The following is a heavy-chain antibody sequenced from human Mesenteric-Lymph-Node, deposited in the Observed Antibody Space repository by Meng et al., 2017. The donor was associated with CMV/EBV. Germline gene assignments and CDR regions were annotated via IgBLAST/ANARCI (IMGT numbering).Heavy chain of an antibody. CDR3: ARFLGGDDSYFDY. D-gene: IGHD5-12*01. V-gene: IGHV7-4-1*01. Sequence: ASGYGFSNWPLKWVRQAPGQGLVWMGWIITNNGNRMYAQGFTGRFVFSLDASASTTFLQISGLKTEDTAVYYCARFLGGDDSYFDYWGQGTLVTVSS. CDR2: IITNNGNR. J-gene: IGHJ4*02. CDR1: GYGFSNWP.